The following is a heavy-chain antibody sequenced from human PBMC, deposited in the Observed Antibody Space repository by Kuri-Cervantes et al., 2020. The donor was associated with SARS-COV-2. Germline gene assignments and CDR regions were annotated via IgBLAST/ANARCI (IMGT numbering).Heavy chain of an antibody. D-gene: IGHD1-26*01. CDR1: GFTFSSYA. Sequence: GESLKISCAAPGFTFSSYAMSWVRQAPGKGLEWVSAISGSGGSTYYADSVKGRFTISRDNSKNTLYLQMNSLRAEDTAVYYCAKVLEWELLSPLGDYWGQGTLVTVSS. J-gene: IGHJ4*02. CDR3: AKVLEWELLSPLGDY. CDR2: ISGSGGST. V-gene: IGHV3-23*01.